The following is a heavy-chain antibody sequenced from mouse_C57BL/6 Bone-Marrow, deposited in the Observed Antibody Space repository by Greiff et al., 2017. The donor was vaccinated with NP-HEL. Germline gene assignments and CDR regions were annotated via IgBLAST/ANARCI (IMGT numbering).Heavy chain of an antibody. CDR3: ARDDYDGCAY. Sequence: QVQLQQPGAELVKPGASVKLSCKASGYTFTSYWMQWVKQRPGQGLEWIGEIDPSDSYTNYNQKFKGKATLTVDTSSSTAYMQLSSLTSEDSAVYYCARDDYDGCAYWGQGTLVTVSA. J-gene: IGHJ3*01. CDR1: GYTFTSYW. D-gene: IGHD2-4*01. CDR2: IDPSDSYT. V-gene: IGHV1-50*01.